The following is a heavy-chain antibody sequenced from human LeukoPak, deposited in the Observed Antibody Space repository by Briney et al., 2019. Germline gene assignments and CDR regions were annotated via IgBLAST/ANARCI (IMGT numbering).Heavy chain of an antibody. D-gene: IGHD4-17*01. CDR2: IYSGGST. Sequence: SGGSLRLSCAASGFTVSSNYMSWVRQAPGKGLEWVSVIYSGGSTYYADSVKGRFTISRDNSKNTLYLQMNSLRAEDTAVYYCARVYGDYERVGAFDIWGQGTMVTVSS. CDR3: ARVYGDYERVGAFDI. V-gene: IGHV3-53*01. CDR1: GFTVSSNY. J-gene: IGHJ3*02.